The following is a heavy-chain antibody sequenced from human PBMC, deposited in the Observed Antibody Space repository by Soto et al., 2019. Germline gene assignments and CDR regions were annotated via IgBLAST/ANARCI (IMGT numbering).Heavy chain of an antibody. V-gene: IGHV4-34*01. CDR1: GGSFSGYY. CDR3: ARGISSSWYGGYYYGMDV. J-gene: IGHJ6*02. CDR2: INHSGST. Sequence: SETLSLTCAVYGGSFSGYYWSWIRQPPGKGLEWIGEINHSGSTNYNPSLKSRVTILVDTSKNQFSLKLSSVTAADTAVYYCARGISSSWYGGYYYGMDVWGQGTTVTVSS. D-gene: IGHD6-13*01.